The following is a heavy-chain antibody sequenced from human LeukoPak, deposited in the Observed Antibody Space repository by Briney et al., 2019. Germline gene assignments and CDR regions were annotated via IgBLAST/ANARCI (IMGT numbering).Heavy chain of an antibody. J-gene: IGHJ4*02. Sequence: GWSLRLPCAASGFTFSSYWMHWVRQVPGKGLVWVSRINSDGSSTNYADPVRGRFTISRDDAKNTLFLQMNSLRAEDTAVYYCVRTLAYYYDSGGFDYWGQGTLVTVSS. V-gene: IGHV3-74*01. D-gene: IGHD3-22*01. CDR2: INSDGSST. CDR1: GFTFSSYW. CDR3: VRTLAYYYDSGGFDY.